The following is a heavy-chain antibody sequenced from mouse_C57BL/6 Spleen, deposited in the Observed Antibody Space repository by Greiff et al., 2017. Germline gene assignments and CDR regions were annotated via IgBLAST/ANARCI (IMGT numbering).Heavy chain of an antibody. CDR2: ISGGGGNT. J-gene: IGHJ4*01. D-gene: IGHD4-1*01. CDR1: GFTFSSST. Sequence: EVKLVESGGGLVKPGGSLKLSCAASGFTFSSSTMSWVRQTPEKRLEWVATISGGGGNTYYPDRVKGRFTCSRDNATNTLYLQMSSLRSEDTALDYCARQLGSYYAMDDWGQGTSVTVSS. CDR3: ARQLGSYYAMDD. V-gene: IGHV5-9*01.